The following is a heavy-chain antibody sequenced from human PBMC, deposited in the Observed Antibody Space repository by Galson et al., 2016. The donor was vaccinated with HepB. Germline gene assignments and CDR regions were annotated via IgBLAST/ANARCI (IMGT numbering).Heavy chain of an antibody. CDR1: GGTFTSYA. Sequence: QSGAEVKKTGESLKISCKASGGTFTSYAINWVRQAPGQGLEWMGGIIPILGIANYAQKFQGRVTITADESTSSAHRELSSLRSEDTAVYYCARSRYSRGWELDFWGQGTLVAVSS. J-gene: IGHJ4*02. CDR2: IIPILGIA. V-gene: IGHV1-69*01. CDR3: ARSRYSRGWELDF. D-gene: IGHD6-19*01.